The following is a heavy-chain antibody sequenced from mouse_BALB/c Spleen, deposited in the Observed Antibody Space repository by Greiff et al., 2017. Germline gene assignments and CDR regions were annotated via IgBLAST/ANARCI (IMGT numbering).Heavy chain of an antibody. Sequence: VKLMESGAELARPGASVKMSCKASGYTFTSYTMHWVKQRPGQGLEWIGYINPSSGYTNYNQKFKDKATLTADKSSSTAYMQLSSLTSEDSAVYYCARDDGYLFAYWGQGTLVTVSA. CDR3: ARDDGYLFAY. J-gene: IGHJ3*01. V-gene: IGHV1-4*01. CDR1: GYTFTSYT. D-gene: IGHD2-3*01. CDR2: INPSSGYT.